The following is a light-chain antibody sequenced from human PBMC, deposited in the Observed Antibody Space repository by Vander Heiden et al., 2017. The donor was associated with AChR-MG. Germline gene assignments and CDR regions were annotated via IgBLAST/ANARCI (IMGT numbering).Light chain of an antibody. Sequence: AIQMTPSPSSLSASVGDRVTITCRASQDISSALIWYQQKPGKVPKVLIYDASSLVSGVPSRFSGSGSGTEFTLNISSLQPEDFATYHCQQSSSYPLTFGGGTKVEIK. CDR2: DAS. V-gene: IGKV1-13*02. CDR3: QQSSSYPLT. J-gene: IGKJ4*01. CDR1: QDISSA.